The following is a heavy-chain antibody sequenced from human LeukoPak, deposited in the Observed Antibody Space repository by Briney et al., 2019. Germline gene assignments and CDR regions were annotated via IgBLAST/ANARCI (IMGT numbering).Heavy chain of an antibody. CDR2: ISSSSSYI. J-gene: IGHJ5*02. V-gene: IGHV3-21*01. Sequence: GESLRLSCAASGFAFSSYSMNWVRQAPGKGLEWVSSISSSSSYIYYADSVKGRFTISRDNAKNSLYLQMNSLRAEDTAVYYCARDSWFGELATHENWFDPWGQGTLVTVSS. CDR3: ARDSWFGELATHENWFDP. D-gene: IGHD3-10*01. CDR1: GFAFSSYS.